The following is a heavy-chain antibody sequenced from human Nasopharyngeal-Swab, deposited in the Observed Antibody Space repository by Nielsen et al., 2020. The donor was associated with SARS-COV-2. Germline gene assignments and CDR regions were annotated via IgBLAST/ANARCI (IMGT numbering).Heavy chain of an antibody. J-gene: IGHJ6*02. CDR3: ARDGLDYDFWSAYFMDV. D-gene: IGHD3-3*01. CDR2: ISSSSSYI. CDR1: GFTFNNYN. V-gene: IGHV3-21*01. Sequence: GESLKISCAASGFTFNNYNFNWVRQAPGKGLEWVSSISSSSSYIYYADSVKGRFTISRDNATNSLYLQVNSLRAEDTAVYYCARDGLDYDFWSAYFMDVWGQGTTVTV.